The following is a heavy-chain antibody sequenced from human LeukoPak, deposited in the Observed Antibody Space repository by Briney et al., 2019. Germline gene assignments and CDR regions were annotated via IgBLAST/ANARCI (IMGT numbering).Heavy chain of an antibody. J-gene: IGHJ4*01. Sequence: SESLSLSCTVSGGSISNGGYYWSCIRQHPGKGLEWIGYIYYSGSNYYNPSLKSRVNISVDTSKNQFSLKLNSVTAAETAVYYGARAPTYSGSYYWGHGNLGTVSS. CDR2: IYYSGSN. V-gene: IGHV4-31*03. D-gene: IGHD1-26*01. CDR1: GGSISNGGYY. CDR3: ARAPTYSGSYY.